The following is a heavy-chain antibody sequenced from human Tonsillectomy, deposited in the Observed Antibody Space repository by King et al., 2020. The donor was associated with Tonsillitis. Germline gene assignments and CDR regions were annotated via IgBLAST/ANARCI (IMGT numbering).Heavy chain of an antibody. CDR3: ARLHASSGYQPTTPYMDA. J-gene: IGHJ6*02. CDR2: IYYSGST. V-gene: IGHV4-30-4*07. CDR1: GGSINSGGYS. D-gene: IGHD3-22*01. Sequence: QLQESGPGLVKPSQTLSLTCAVSGGSINSGGYSWSWIRQPPGKGLEWIGYIYYSGSTYYNPSLKSRVTISVNTSKNPLSLNLGSVTAADTAVYYCARLHASSGYQPTTPYMDAWGQGTTVTVS.